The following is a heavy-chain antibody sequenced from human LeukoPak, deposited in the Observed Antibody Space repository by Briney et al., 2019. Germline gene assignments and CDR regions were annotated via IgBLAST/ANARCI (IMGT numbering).Heavy chain of an antibody. V-gene: IGHV1-69-2*01. D-gene: IGHD3-10*01. J-gene: IGHJ5*02. CDR3: TTAGKFYYGSGSPSWFDP. Sequence: SCKSSGYSFTDYFMHWVQQAPGKGLEWMGRVDTEHGETKYGLKFQGRVTITADTSTDTAYMELSSLRSEDTAVYYCTTAGKFYYGSGSPSWFDPWGQGTLATV. CDR2: VDTEHGET. CDR1: GYSFTDYF.